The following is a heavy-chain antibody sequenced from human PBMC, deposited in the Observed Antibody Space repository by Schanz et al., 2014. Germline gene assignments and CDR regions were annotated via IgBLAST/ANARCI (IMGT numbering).Heavy chain of an antibody. CDR3: ARGYGDSPTDF. J-gene: IGHJ4*02. Sequence: QVQVEQSGPEVKKPGASVTVSCQASGYTFSFTSYNVHWVRQAPGQGLEWMGYINSSGGGTSYAQKFQGRVTMTRDTSTSTVYMELSSLRSEDTAVYYCARGYGDSPTDFWGQGTLVTVSS. CDR2: INSSGGGT. CDR1: GYTFSFTSYN. V-gene: IGHV1-46*01. D-gene: IGHD4-17*01.